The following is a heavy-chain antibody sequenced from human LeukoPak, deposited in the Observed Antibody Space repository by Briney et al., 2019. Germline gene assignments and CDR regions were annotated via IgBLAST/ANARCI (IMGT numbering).Heavy chain of an antibody. V-gene: IGHV3-30*18. Sequence: GRSLRLSCAASGFTFRNYAMHWVRQAPGKGLEWVAVVASDGRDKKYADSVKGRFTISRDNSKNTVYLQMNSLKTEDTAVYYCAKDQKVAAADYYFDDWGQGTLVTVSS. J-gene: IGHJ4*02. D-gene: IGHD6-13*01. CDR3: AKDQKVAAADYYFDD. CDR1: GFTFRNYA. CDR2: VASDGRDK.